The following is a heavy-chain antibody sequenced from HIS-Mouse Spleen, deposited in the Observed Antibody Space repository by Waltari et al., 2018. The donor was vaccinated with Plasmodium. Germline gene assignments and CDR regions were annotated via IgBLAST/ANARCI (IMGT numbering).Heavy chain of an antibody. J-gene: IGHJ4*02. CDR3: AKTIKYYDILTGYPFDY. V-gene: IGHV3-23*01. Sequence: EVQLLESGGGLVQPGGSLRLSCAASGFPFLSYAMSLVRQAPGKGLEWVSAISGSGGSTYYADSVKGRFTISRDNSKNTLYLQMNSLRAEDTAVYYCAKTIKYYDILTGYPFDYWGQGTLVTVSS. CDR2: ISGSGGST. CDR1: GFPFLSYA. D-gene: IGHD3-9*01.